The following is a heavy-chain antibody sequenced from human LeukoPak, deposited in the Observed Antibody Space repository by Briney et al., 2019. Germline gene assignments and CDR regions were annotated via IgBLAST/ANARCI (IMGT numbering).Heavy chain of an antibody. V-gene: IGHV3-15*01. CDR3: ARVNGVDSRGYYYYFDY. D-gene: IGHD3-22*01. CDR1: GFTFKNAW. CDR2: IRSKTDRGTT. Sequence: GGSLRLSCSASGFTFKNAWMTSVRQAPGKGLEWVGRIRSKTDRGTTDYAAPVEDRFTISRDDSSTTVYLQMNSLRAEDTAVSYCARVNGVDSRGYYYYFDYWGQGTLVTVSS. J-gene: IGHJ4*02.